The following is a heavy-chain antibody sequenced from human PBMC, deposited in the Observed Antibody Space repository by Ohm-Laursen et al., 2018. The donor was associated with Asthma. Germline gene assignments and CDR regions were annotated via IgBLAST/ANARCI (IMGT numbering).Heavy chain of an antibody. V-gene: IGHV1-8*01. CDR1: GYTFTSYD. D-gene: IGHD3-22*01. CDR2: MNPNSGNT. Sequence: ASVKVSCKASGYTFTSYDINWARQATGQGLEWMGWMNPNSGNTGYAQKFQGRVTMTRNTSISTAYMELSSLRSEDTAVYYCALSYYDSSGRYYYYGMDVWGQGTTVTVSS. CDR3: ALSYYDSSGRYYYYGMDV. J-gene: IGHJ6*02.